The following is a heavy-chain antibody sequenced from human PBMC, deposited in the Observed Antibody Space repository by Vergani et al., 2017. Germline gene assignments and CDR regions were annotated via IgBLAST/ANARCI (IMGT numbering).Heavy chain of an antibody. Sequence: EVELVESGGGLVQPGGSLRLSCGASGFTFSSHWMHWVRQVPGKGLVWVSRIKSDGSVTTYADSVKGRFTISRDNAKNSLYLQMNSLRAEDTAVYYCARYPPYGSSRLGMDGWGKGTTVTVSS. D-gene: IGHD6-13*01. V-gene: IGHV3-74*01. J-gene: IGHJ6*04. CDR1: GFTFSSHW. CDR2: IKSDGSVT. CDR3: ARYPPYGSSRLGMDG.